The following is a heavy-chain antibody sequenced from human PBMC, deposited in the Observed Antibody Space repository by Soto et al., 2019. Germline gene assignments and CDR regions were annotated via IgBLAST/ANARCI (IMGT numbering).Heavy chain of an antibody. CDR1: GGSISSGGYY. CDR3: ARDLRSGDYESYGMDV. CDR2: IYYSGST. V-gene: IGHV4-31*03. J-gene: IGHJ6*02. D-gene: IGHD4-17*01. Sequence: QVQLQESGPGLVKPSQTLSLTCTVSGGSISSGGYYWSWIRQHPGKGLEWIGYIYYSGSTYYNPSLKSRVTISVDTSKNQFSLKLSSVTAADTAVYYCARDLRSGDYESYGMDVWGQGTTVTVSS.